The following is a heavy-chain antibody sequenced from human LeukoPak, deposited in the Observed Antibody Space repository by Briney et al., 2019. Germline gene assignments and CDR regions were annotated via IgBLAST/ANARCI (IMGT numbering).Heavy chain of an antibody. D-gene: IGHD6-13*01. CDR1: GGSFSGYY. V-gene: IGHV4-34*01. J-gene: IGHJ6*02. CDR2: INHSGST. Sequence: SETLSLTCAVYGGSFSGYYCSWIRQPPGKGLEWIGEINHSGSTNYNPSLKSRVTISVDTSKNQFSLKLSSVTAADTAVYYCARQGIAAAGLYYYYYGMDVWGQGTTVTVSS. CDR3: ARQGIAAAGLYYYYYGMDV.